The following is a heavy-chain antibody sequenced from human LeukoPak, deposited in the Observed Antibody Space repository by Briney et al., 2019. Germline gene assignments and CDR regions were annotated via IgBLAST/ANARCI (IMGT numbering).Heavy chain of an antibody. D-gene: IGHD2-15*01. J-gene: IGHJ5*02. CDR1: GGSISSYY. V-gene: IGHV4-59*08. CDR3: ARVDGSCSGGSCPSGNWFDP. Sequence: SETLSLTCTVSGGSISSYYWSWIRQPPGKGLEWIAYIYYSGSTNYNPSLKSRVIISVDTSKNQFSLKLNSVTAADTAVYYCARVDGSCSGGSCPSGNWFDPWGQGTLVTVSS. CDR2: IYYSGST.